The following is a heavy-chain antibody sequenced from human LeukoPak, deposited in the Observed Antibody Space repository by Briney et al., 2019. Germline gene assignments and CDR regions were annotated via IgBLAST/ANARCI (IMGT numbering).Heavy chain of an antibody. CDR2: ISYSGRT. CDR3: ARRLGGNGGLDY. D-gene: IGHD4-23*01. V-gene: IGHV4-30-4*08. CDR1: GGSINSGDYY. J-gene: IGHJ4*02. Sequence: PSQTLSLTCTVPGGSINSGDYYWSWIRQPPGKGLEWIGYISYSGRTYYNPSLNSRVTISVDTSKNQFSLRLTSVTAADTAVYYCARRLGGNGGLDYWGQGTLVTVSS.